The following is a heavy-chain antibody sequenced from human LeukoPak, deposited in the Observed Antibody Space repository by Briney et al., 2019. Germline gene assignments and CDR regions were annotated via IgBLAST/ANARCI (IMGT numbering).Heavy chain of an antibody. V-gene: IGHV1-24*01. CDR3: ATGGYCSSTSCYYSRYYYYGMDV. CDR2: FDPEDGET. D-gene: IGHD2-2*01. CDR1: GYTLTELS. J-gene: IGHJ6*02. Sequence: ASVTVSCKVSGYTLTELSMHWVRQAPGKGLEWMGGFDPEDGETIYAQKFQGRVTMTEDTSTDTAYMELSSLRSEDTAVYYCATGGYCSSTSCYYSRYYYYGMDVWGQGTTVTVSS.